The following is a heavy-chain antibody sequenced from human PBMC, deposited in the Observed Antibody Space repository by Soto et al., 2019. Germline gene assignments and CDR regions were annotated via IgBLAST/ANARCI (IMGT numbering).Heavy chain of an antibody. CDR2: IDWADDK. V-gene: IGHV2-70*01. CDR3: SRAVGGFTYGYPDY. Sequence: SGPTLVNPTQTLTLTCTFSGFSLSTTGMCVSWIRQPPGKALECLALIDWADDKYYSTSLKTRLTISKDTSKNQVVLTMTNVEAVDTATYFCSRAVGGFTYGYPDYWGQGTLVTVSS. J-gene: IGHJ4*02. CDR1: GFSLSTTGMC. D-gene: IGHD5-18*01.